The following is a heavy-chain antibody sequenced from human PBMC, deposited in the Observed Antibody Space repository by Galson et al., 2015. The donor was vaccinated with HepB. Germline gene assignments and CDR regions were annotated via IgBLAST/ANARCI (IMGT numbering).Heavy chain of an antibody. Sequence: ETLSLTCAVYGGSFSGYYWSWIRQPPGKGLEWIGEINHSGSTNYNPSLKSRVTISVDTSKNQFSLKLSSVTAADTAVYYCASWGTYYYDSSGYTAHDYWGQGTLVTVSS. V-gene: IGHV4-34*01. CDR3: ASWGTYYYDSSGYTAHDY. D-gene: IGHD3-22*01. J-gene: IGHJ4*02. CDR2: INHSGST. CDR1: GGSFSGYY.